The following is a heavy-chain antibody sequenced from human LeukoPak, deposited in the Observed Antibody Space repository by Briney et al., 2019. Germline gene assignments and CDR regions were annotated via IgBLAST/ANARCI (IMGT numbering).Heavy chain of an antibody. V-gene: IGHV1-18*01. Sequence: GASVKVSCKASGYTFTSYGISWVRQAPGQGLEWMGWISAYNGNTNYAQKLQGRVTMTTDTSTSTAYMELRSLRSEDTAVYYCARRLATIFGVVIEYYFDYWGQGTLVTVSS. D-gene: IGHD3-3*01. CDR3: ARRLATIFGVVIEYYFDY. CDR1: GYTFTSYG. J-gene: IGHJ4*02. CDR2: ISAYNGNT.